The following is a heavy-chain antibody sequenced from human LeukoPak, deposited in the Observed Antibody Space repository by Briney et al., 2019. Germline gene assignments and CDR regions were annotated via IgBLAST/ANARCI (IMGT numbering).Heavy chain of an antibody. CDR1: GFNFSSFG. D-gene: IGHD2-2*01. CDR2: IWNHGRDK. CDR3: ARDFFPADVSSRMDI. J-gene: IGHJ6*02. Sequence: PGRSLRLSCAASGFNFSSFGMHWVRQAPGKGLEWVGFIWNHGRDKYYADFVKGRFIISRDNSKNMLYLQMDSLRGEDSAVYYCARDFFPADVSSRMDIWGQGTTVTVSS. V-gene: IGHV3-33*01.